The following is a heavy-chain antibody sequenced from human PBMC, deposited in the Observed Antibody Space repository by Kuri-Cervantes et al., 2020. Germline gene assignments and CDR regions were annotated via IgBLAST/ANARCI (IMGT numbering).Heavy chain of an antibody. CDR3: ARDGYYYYYMDV. CDR1: GFTFSDYC. CDR2: ISSSGSTI. V-gene: IGHV3-11*01. Sequence: SLKISCAASGFTFSDYCMSWIRQAPGKGLEWVSYISSSGSTIYYADSVKGRFTISRDDAKNSVHLQMNSLRAEDTAVYYCARDGYYYYYMDVWGKGTTVTDSS. J-gene: IGHJ6*03.